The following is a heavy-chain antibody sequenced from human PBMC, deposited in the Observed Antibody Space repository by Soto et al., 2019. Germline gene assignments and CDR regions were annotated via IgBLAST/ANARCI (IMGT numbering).Heavy chain of an antibody. J-gene: IGHJ6*02. CDR1: VYSISSGYY. V-gene: IGHV4-38-2*01. CDR2: IYHSGST. Sequence: SETLSLTCAVSVYSISSGYYLGWIRQSPGKGLEWIGSIYHSGSTYYNPSLKSRVIISVDTSKNQFSLKLSSVTAADTAVYYCARLAPIAAADGMDVWGQGTTVTVS. D-gene: IGHD6-13*01. CDR3: ARLAPIAAADGMDV.